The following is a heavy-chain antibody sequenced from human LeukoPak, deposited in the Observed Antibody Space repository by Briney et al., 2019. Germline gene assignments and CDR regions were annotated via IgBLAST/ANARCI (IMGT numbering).Heavy chain of an antibody. Sequence: GGSLRLSCAASGFTFSSNSMNWVRQAPGKGLEWVAVISYDGSNKYYADSVKGRFTISRDNSKSTLYLQMNSLRAEDTAVYYCAKDVDIVVVPAFDYWGQGTLVTVSS. CDR3: AKDVDIVVVPAFDY. CDR2: ISYDGSNK. D-gene: IGHD2-2*01. V-gene: IGHV3-30*18. CDR1: GFTFSSNS. J-gene: IGHJ4*02.